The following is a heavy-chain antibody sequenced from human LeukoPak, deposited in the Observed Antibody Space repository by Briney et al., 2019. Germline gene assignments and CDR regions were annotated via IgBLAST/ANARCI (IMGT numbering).Heavy chain of an antibody. Sequence: GGSLRLSCAASGFTFSDYYMSWIRQAPGKGLEWVSYISSSGSTIYYADSVKGRFTISRDNAKNSLYLQMNSLRAEDTAVYYCASDCGGDCYSYYYYYMDVWGKGTTVTVSS. J-gene: IGHJ6*03. CDR1: GFTFSDYY. CDR3: ASDCGGDCYSYYYYYMDV. D-gene: IGHD2-21*01. V-gene: IGHV3-11*01. CDR2: ISSSGSTI.